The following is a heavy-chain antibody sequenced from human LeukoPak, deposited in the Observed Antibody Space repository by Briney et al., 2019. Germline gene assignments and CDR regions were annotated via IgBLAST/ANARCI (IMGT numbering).Heavy chain of an antibody. V-gene: IGHV3-20*04. CDR3: ASHPQLAAG. CDR1: GFTFSSYD. D-gene: IGHD6-25*01. J-gene: IGHJ4*02. Sequence: AGGSLRLSCAASGFTFSSYDMSWVRQAPGKGLEWVSGFDYNSGRIDYADSVKGRFTISRDNAKNSLYLQMNSLRAEDTAVYYCASHPQLAAGWGQGTLVTVSS. CDR2: FDYNSGRI.